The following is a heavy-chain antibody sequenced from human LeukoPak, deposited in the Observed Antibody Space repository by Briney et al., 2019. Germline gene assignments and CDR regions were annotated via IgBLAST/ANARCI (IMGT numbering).Heavy chain of an antibody. V-gene: IGHV3-30*02. D-gene: IGHD3-10*01. CDR1: GFTFSSYG. CDR2: IRYDGSNK. Sequence: GGSLRLSCAASGFTFSSYGMHWVCQAPGKGLEWVAFIRYDGSNKYYADSVKGRFTISRDNSKNTLYLQMNSLRAEDTAVYYCAKDARTGPGYYYMDVWGKGTTVTVSS. J-gene: IGHJ6*03. CDR3: AKDARTGPGYYYMDV.